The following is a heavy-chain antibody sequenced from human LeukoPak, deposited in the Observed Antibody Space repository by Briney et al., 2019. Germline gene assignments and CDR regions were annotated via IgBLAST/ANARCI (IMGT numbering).Heavy chain of an antibody. CDR1: GFTFSSYS. CDR2: ISSSSSTI. Sequence: PGGSLRLSCAASGFTFSSYSMNWVRQAPGKGLEWVSYISSSSSTIYYADSVKGRFTISRDNAKNSLYLQMNSLRAEDTAVYYCASGEGYSGYDLIDYWGQGTLVTVSS. J-gene: IGHJ4*02. CDR3: ASGEGYSGYDLIDY. V-gene: IGHV3-48*01. D-gene: IGHD5-12*01.